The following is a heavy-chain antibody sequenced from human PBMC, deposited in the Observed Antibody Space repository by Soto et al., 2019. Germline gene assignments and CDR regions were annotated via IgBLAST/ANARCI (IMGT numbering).Heavy chain of an antibody. CDR1: GFTFSSYA. CDR2: ISSNGGST. D-gene: IGHD5-12*01. CDR3: VKGGKVAGLHYYYYGMDV. V-gene: IGHV3-64D*08. Sequence: GGSLRLSCSASGFTFSSYAMHWVRQAPGKGLEYVSAISSNGGSTYYADSVKGRFTISRDNSKNTLYLQMSSLRAEDTAVYYCVKGGKVAGLHYYYYGMDVWGQGTTVTVSS. J-gene: IGHJ6*02.